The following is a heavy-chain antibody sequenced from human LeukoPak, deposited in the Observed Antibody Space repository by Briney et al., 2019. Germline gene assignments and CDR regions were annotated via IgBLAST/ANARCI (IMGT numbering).Heavy chain of an antibody. CDR3: ARDRYDYDAFDI. J-gene: IGHJ3*02. V-gene: IGHV4-39*07. Sequence: SETLSLTCTVSGGSISSSSYYWGWIRQPPGKGLEWIGSIYYSGSTNYNPSLKSRVTISVDTSKNQFSLKLSSVTATDTAAYYCARDRYDYDAFDIWGQGTMVTVSS. CDR1: GGSISSSSYY. D-gene: IGHD4-11*01. CDR2: IYYSGST.